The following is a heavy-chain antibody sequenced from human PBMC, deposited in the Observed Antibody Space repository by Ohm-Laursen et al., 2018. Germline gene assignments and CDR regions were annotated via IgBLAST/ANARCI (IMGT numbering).Heavy chain of an antibody. CDR2: MSGSGDNI. Sequence: GSLRLSCSASGFPFTNYYMSWIRQAPGKGLEWLSYMSGSGDNIYYTDSVKGRFTISRDNAKNSLFLQMNSLRVDDTAVYYCARPYYYDSEWAWGQGTLVSVSS. J-gene: IGHJ1*01. CDR3: ARPYYYDSEWA. CDR1: GFPFTNYY. D-gene: IGHD3-22*01. V-gene: IGHV3-11*01.